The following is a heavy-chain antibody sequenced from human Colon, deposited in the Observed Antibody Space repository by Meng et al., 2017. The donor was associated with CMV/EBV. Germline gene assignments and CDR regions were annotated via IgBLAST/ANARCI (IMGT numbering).Heavy chain of an antibody. Sequence: GGSLRLSCVASGFTFSNYGMHWVRQAPGKGREWVALIWSDGTNEYYAESVEGRFTISRDNSRNTLFLEMNTLREDDTAVYYCARDQSGSYPAANWFDPWGQGTLVTVSS. CDR3: ARDQSGSYPAANWFDP. V-gene: IGHV3-33*01. J-gene: IGHJ5*02. D-gene: IGHD1-26*01. CDR2: IWSDGTNE. CDR1: GFTFSNYG.